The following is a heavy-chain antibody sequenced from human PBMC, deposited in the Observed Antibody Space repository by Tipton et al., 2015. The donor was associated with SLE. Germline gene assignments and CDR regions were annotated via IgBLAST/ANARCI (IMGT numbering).Heavy chain of an antibody. Sequence: QVQLVQSGAEVKKPGASVKVSCKASGYTFTSYGISWVRQAPGQGLEWMGWISAYNGNTNYAQKLQGRVTMTTDTSTSTAYMELRSLRSDDTAVYYCARKERPGYSSGWFLLDPWGQGTLVTVSS. CDR2: ISAYNGNT. D-gene: IGHD6-19*01. V-gene: IGHV1-18*04. CDR3: ARKERPGYSSGWFLLDP. CDR1: GYTFTSYG. J-gene: IGHJ5*02.